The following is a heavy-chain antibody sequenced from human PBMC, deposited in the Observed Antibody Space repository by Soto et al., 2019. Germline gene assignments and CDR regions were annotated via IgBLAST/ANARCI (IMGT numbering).Heavy chain of an antibody. CDR1: GFTFSAYS. CDR2: ITSRSDYI. D-gene: IGHD5-12*01. J-gene: IGHJ4*02. CDR3: ARVDGYTYPNDY. Sequence: PGGSLRLSCAASGFTFSAYSMSWVRQAPGKGLEWVSSITSRSDYIYYADSLKGRFTISRDNAKNSLYLQMHSLRAEDTAFYYCARVDGYTYPNDYWGQGXLVTVYS. V-gene: IGHV3-21*01.